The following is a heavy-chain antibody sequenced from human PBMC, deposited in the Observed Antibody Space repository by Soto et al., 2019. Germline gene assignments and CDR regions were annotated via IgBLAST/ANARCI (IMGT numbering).Heavy chain of an antibody. CDR3: ARVRGWFYFDY. Sequence: QVQLVQSGAEVKKPGASVKVSCKASGYTFTSYAMHWVRQAPGQRLEWMGWINAGNGNTKYSQKFQGRVTITRDTSASTAYMELSSLRSEDTAVYYCARVRGWFYFDYWGQGTLVTVSS. CDR1: GYTFTSYA. V-gene: IGHV1-3*01. CDR2: INAGNGNT. J-gene: IGHJ4*02. D-gene: IGHD6-19*01.